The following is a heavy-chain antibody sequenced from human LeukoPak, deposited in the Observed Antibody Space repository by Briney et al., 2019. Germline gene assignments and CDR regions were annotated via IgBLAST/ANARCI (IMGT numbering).Heavy chain of an antibody. Sequence: SATLSLTCADYRGSFSGYYWSWIRHPPGKRLEWNGEINHSGSTNYNPSLKSRVTISLDTSKNHFSLKLSSVTAADTAVYYCARGTPHYYGSGSYYISRFDPWGQGPLVPVSS. J-gene: IGHJ5*02. D-gene: IGHD3-10*01. CDR3: ARGTPHYYGSGSYYISRFDP. CDR2: INHSGST. V-gene: IGHV4-34*01. CDR1: RGSFSGYY.